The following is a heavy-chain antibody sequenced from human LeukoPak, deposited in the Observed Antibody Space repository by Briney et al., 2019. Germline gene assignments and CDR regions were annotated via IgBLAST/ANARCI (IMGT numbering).Heavy chain of an antibody. CDR3: AREVDDYGDFKRGFDY. D-gene: IGHD4-17*01. V-gene: IGHV1-2*06. Sequence: GASVKVSCKASGYTFTGYYTHWVRQAPGQGLEWMGRINPNSGGTNYAQKFQGRVTMTRDTSISTAYMELSRLRSDDTAVYYCAREVDDYGDFKRGFDYWGQGTLVTVSS. J-gene: IGHJ4*02. CDR1: GYTFTGYY. CDR2: INPNSGGT.